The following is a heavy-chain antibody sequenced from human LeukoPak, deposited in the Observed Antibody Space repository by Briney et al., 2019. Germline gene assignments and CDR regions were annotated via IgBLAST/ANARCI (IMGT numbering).Heavy chain of an antibody. CDR3: AKVGYYDILTGPDY. D-gene: IGHD3-9*01. J-gene: IGHJ4*02. V-gene: IGHV3-23*01. CDR2: ISGSGGST. CDR1: GFTFSSYA. Sequence: GGSLRLSCAASGFTFSSYAMSWVRQAPGKGLEWVSAISGSGGSTYYADSVKGRFTISRDNSKNTLYLQMNSLRAEDTAVYYCAKVGYYDILTGPDYWGQGTLVIVSS.